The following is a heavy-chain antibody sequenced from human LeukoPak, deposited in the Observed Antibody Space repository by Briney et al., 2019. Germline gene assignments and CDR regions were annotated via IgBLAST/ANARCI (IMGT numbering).Heavy chain of an antibody. CDR3: ATTMVRGVHDAFDV. Sequence: SVKVSCKASGGTFSSYAISWVRQAPGQGLEWMGGIIPIFGTANYAQKFQGRVTITADESTSTAYMELSSLRSEDTVVYYCATTMVRGVHDAFDVWGQGTMVTVSS. V-gene: IGHV1-69*13. J-gene: IGHJ3*01. CDR2: IIPIFGTA. D-gene: IGHD3-10*01. CDR1: GGTFSSYA.